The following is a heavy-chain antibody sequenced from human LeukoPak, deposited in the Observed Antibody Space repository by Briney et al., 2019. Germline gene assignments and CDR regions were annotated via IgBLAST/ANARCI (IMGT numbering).Heavy chain of an antibody. Sequence: SVKVSCKASGGTFSSYAISWVRQAPVQGLEWMGRIIPILGIANYAQKFQGRVTITADKSTSTAYMELSSLRSEDTAVYYCASTYYYGSGSYYNPQMYYFDYWGQGTLVTVSS. J-gene: IGHJ4*02. D-gene: IGHD3-10*01. V-gene: IGHV1-69*04. CDR2: IIPILGIA. CDR3: ASTYYYGSGSYYNPQMYYFDY. CDR1: GGTFSSYA.